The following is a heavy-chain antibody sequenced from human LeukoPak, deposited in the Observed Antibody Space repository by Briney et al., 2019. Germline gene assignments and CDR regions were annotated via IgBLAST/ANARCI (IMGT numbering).Heavy chain of an antibody. CDR1: GDSVATNSAA. J-gene: IGHJ5*02. Sequence: PSQTCSLTFDISGDSVATNSAAWNWILQSPSRGLEWLVRTDFRSKWYNDYAVSVKRRITINPDTSKNQSSLQLNSGNPEDTAVYYCARGVARHWEIFGVVIKVWFDLWGQATLVTVSS. CDR2: TDFRSKWYN. D-gene: IGHD3-3*01. CDR3: ARGVARHWEIFGVVIKVWFDL. V-gene: IGHV6-1*01.